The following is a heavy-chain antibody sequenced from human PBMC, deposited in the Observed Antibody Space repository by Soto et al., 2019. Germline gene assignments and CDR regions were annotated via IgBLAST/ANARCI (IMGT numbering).Heavy chain of an antibody. D-gene: IGHD3-22*01. CDR3: ARDVRDTYYYDSSGYYFDY. CDR2: ISYDGSNK. V-gene: IGHV3-30-3*01. CDR1: GFTFSSYA. Sequence: LRLSCAASGFTFSSYAMHWVRQAPGKGLEWVAVISYDGSNKYYADSAKGRFTISRDNSKNTLYLQMNSLRAEDTAVYYCARDVRDTYYYDSSGYYFDYWGQGTLVTVSS. J-gene: IGHJ4*02.